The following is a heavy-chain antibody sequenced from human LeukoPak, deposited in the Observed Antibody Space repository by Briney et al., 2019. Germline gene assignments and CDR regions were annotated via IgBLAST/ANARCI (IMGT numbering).Heavy chain of an antibody. CDR1: GYTFTSYD. J-gene: IGHJ4*02. CDR3: ARLVAVAGTKFDY. V-gene: IGHV1-8*01. Sequence: ASVKVSCKASGYTFTSYDINWVRQATGQGLEWMGWMNPNSGNTGYAQKFQGRVTMTRNTSISTAYMELSSLRSEDTAVYYCARLVAVAGTKFDYWGQGTLVTVSS. CDR2: MNPNSGNT. D-gene: IGHD6-19*01.